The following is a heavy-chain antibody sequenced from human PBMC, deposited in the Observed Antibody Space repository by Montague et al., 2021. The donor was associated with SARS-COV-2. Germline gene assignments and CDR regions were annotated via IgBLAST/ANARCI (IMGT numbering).Heavy chain of an antibody. Sequence: SLRLSCAASGFTFSSYAMHWVRQAPGKGLEWVAVISYDGSNKYYADSVKGRFTISRDNSKNTLYLQMNRLRAEDTAVYYCARDFDDYGDSPGAFDIWGQGTMVTVSS. CDR1: GFTFSSYA. CDR2: ISYDGSNK. V-gene: IGHV3-30-3*01. CDR3: ARDFDDYGDSPGAFDI. D-gene: IGHD4-17*01. J-gene: IGHJ3*02.